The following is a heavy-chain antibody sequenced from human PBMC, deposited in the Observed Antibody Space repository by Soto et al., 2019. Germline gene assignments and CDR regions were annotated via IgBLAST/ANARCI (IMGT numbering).Heavy chain of an antibody. CDR3: ARVGRDYDFWSGPSRRWFDP. CDR1: GGSFSGYY. D-gene: IGHD3-3*01. V-gene: IGHV4-34*01. J-gene: IGHJ5*02. CDR2: INHSGST. Sequence: SETLSLTCAVYGGSFSGYYWSWIRQPPGKGLEWIGEINHSGSTNYNPSLKSRVTISVDTSKNQFSLKLSSVTAADTAVYYCARVGRDYDFWSGPSRRWFDPWGQGTLVTVSS.